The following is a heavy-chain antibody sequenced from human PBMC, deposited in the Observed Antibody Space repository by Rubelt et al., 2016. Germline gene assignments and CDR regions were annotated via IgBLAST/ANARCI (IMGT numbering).Heavy chain of an antibody. J-gene: IGHJ2*01. V-gene: IGHV1-3*01. D-gene: IGHD5-18*01. CDR2: INAGNGNT. Sequence: QVQLVQSGAEVKKPGASVKVSCKASGYTFTSYAMHWVRQAPGQRLEWMGWINAGNGNTKYSQKFHGRVTSTRDTSASTAYMELSSLRSEDTAVYYCARSKDTAMVTDADWYFDLWGRGTLVTVSS. CDR3: ARSKDTAMVTDADWYFDL. CDR1: GYTFTSYA.